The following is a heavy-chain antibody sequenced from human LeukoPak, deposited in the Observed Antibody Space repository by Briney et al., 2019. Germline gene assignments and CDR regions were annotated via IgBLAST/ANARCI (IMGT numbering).Heavy chain of an antibody. CDR3: ARLLVGATGDAFDI. Sequence: GGSLRLSCVASGFTFSDYYMSWIRQTPGKGLEWVSAISGSGGSTYYADSVKGRFTISRDNSKNTLYLQMNSLRAEDTAVYYCARLLVGATGDAFDIWGQGTMVTVSS. D-gene: IGHD1-26*01. CDR1: GFTFSDYY. V-gene: IGHV3-23*01. CDR2: ISGSGGST. J-gene: IGHJ3*02.